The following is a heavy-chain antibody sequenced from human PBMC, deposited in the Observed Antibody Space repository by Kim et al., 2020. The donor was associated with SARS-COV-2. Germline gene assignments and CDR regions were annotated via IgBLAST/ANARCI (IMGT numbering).Heavy chain of an antibody. J-gene: IGHJ4*02. CDR3: WVTAAPFDY. D-gene: IGHD2-21*02. V-gene: IGHV4-34*01. CDR1: GGSFSGYY. Sequence: SATLSLTCAVYGGSFSGYYWSWIRQPPGKGLEWIGEINHSGSTNYNPSLKSRVTISVDTSKNQFSLKLSSVTAADTAVYYCWVTAAPFDYWGQGTLVTVSS. CDR2: INHSGST.